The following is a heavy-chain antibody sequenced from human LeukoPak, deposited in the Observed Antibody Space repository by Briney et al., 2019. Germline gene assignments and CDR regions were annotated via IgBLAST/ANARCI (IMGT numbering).Heavy chain of an antibody. CDR1: GFTFNSYG. Sequence: GGSLRLSCAASGFTFNSYGMHWVRQAPGKGLEWVAVISYDGSNKYYADSVKGRFTISRDNSKNTLYLQMNSLRAEDTAVYYCARDYLGYCSGGSCVPDYWGQGTLVTVSS. CDR2: ISYDGSNK. V-gene: IGHV3-30*03. J-gene: IGHJ4*02. D-gene: IGHD2-15*01. CDR3: ARDYLGYCSGGSCVPDY.